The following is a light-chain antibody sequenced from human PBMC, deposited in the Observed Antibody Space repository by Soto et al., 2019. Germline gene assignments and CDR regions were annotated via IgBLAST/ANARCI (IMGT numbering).Light chain of an antibody. CDR3: SSFTSSSTLV. CDR2: EIS. CDR1: SSDVGSYNR. V-gene: IGLV2-18*02. Sequence: QSALTQPPSVSGSPGQSVTISCTGTSSDVGSYNRVAWYQHPPGPAPKLMIYEISNRPSGVPDRFSGSKSGDTASLTISGLQAEDEADYYCSSFTSSSTLVFGGGTKLTVL. J-gene: IGLJ2*01.